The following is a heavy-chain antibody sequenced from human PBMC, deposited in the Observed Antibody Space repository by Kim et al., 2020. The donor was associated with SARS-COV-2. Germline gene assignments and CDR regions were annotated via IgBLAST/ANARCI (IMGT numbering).Heavy chain of an antibody. J-gene: IGHJ2*01. Sequence: TPSLKSRVTMSVDTSKNQFSLKLSSVTAADAAVYYCARLYYYGSGWYFDLWGRGTLVTVSS. V-gene: IGHV4-39*01. D-gene: IGHD3-10*01. CDR3: ARLYYYGSGWYFDL.